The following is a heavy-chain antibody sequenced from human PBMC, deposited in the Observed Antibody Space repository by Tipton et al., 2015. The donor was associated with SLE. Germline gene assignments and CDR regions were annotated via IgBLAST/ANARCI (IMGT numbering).Heavy chain of an antibody. J-gene: IGHJ3*02. V-gene: IGHV5-51*01. CDR2: IWPGDSDT. CDR3: ARHHLPGSIGYTPDGAFDI. Sequence: QLVQSGAEVKKTGESLKISCKGSGYSFTDYWVAWVRQVPGRGLECMGIIWPGDSDTRYSPSFQGQVTISADKSISTAYLQWSSLQASDTAMYYCARHHLPGSIGYTPDGAFDIWGRGTMVTVSA. D-gene: IGHD5-24*01. CDR1: GYSFTDYW.